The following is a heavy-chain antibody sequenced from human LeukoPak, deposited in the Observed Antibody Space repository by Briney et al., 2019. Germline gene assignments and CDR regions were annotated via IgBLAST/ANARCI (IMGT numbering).Heavy chain of an antibody. CDR1: GGSISSIGYY. CDR3: ARDTHGDY. Sequence: SETLSLTCTVSGGSISSIGYYWGCFRQPPGKGLEWLASIYYSGSTYYNPPLKSRVTISIDTSNSQFSLKLSSVTAADTAVYYCARDTHGDYWGQGTLVTVSS. J-gene: IGHJ4*02. V-gene: IGHV4-39*07. CDR2: IYYSGST.